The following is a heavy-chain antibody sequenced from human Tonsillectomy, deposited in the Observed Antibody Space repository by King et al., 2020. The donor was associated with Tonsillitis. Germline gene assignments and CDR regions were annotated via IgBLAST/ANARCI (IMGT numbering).Heavy chain of an antibody. Sequence: VQLVESGGGLVQPGGSLRLSCAASGFTFSTYWMHWVRQAPGKGLVWVSRINSDGSSTSCADSVKGRFTISRDNAKNTLFLQMNSLRAEDTAVYYCERDLRSSGWYIDYWGQGTLVTVSS. CDR1: GFTFSTYW. CDR2: INSDGSST. D-gene: IGHD6-19*01. V-gene: IGHV3-74*01. J-gene: IGHJ4*02. CDR3: ERDLRSSGWYIDY.